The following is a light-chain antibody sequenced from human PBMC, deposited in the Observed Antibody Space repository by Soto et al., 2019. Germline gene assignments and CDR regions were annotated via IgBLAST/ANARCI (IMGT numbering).Light chain of an antibody. V-gene: IGLV2-8*01. CDR1: SSDIGGHNY. J-gene: IGLJ1*01. CDR3: TYYEGHNNYV. Sequence: QSALTQPPSASGSPGQSVTISCTGTSSDIGGHNYVSWYQHHPGKAPKLIIYEVTKRPSGVPDRLSGSKSGNTASLTVSGLQTEDGADSYSTYYEGHNNYVFATGTKLTVL. CDR2: EVT.